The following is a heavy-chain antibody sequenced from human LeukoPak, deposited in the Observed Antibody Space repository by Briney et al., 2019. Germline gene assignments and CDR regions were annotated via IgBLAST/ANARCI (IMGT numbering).Heavy chain of an antibody. J-gene: IGHJ4*02. CDR3: ARDGIRYCSGGSCYRLDY. Sequence: ASVKVSCKASGYTFTSYDINWVRQATGQGLEWMGWMNPNSGNTGYAQKFQGRVTMTRNTSISTAYMELSSLRSDDTAVYYCARDGIRYCSGGSCYRLDYWGQGTLVTVSS. CDR2: MNPNSGNT. CDR1: GYTFTSYD. D-gene: IGHD2-15*01. V-gene: IGHV1-8*01.